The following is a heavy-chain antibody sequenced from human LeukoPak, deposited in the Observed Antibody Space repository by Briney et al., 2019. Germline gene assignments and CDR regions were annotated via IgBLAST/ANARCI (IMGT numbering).Heavy chain of an antibody. CDR3: AKDRNYYDSSGYYSGAEYFQH. CDR2: ISGSGGST. V-gene: IGHV3-23*01. D-gene: IGHD3-22*01. Sequence: GGSLRLSCAASGFTFSSYAMSWVRQAPGKGLEWVSAISGSGGSTYYADSVKGRFTISRDNSKNTLYLQMNSLRAEDTAVYYCAKDRNYYDSSGYYSGAEYFQHWGQGTLVTVSS. CDR1: GFTFSSYA. J-gene: IGHJ1*01.